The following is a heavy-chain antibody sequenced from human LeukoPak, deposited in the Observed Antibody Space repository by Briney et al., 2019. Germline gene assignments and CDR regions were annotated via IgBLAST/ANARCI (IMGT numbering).Heavy chain of an antibody. CDR3: ARENGYSSSWYISHYYYMDV. Sequence: GSSVKVSCKASGGTFSSYAISWVRQAPGQGLEWMGGIIPIFGTANYAQKFQGRVTITADESTSTAYMELSSLRSEDTAVYYCARENGYSSSWYISHYYYMDVWGKGTTVTVSS. CDR1: GGTFSSYA. CDR2: IIPIFGTA. D-gene: IGHD6-13*01. V-gene: IGHV1-69*01. J-gene: IGHJ6*03.